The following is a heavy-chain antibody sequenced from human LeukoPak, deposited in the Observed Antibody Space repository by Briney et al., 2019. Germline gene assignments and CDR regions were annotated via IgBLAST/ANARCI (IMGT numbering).Heavy chain of an antibody. CDR2: ISSSSSYI. CDR1: GFTFSSYS. Sequence: GGSLRLSCAASGFTFSSYSMNWVRQALGKGLEWVSSISSSSSYIYYADSVKGRFTISRDNAKNSLYLQMNSLRAEDTAVYYCANPTIFGVVSPFEYWGQGTLVTVSS. D-gene: IGHD3-3*01. CDR3: ANPTIFGVVSPFEY. J-gene: IGHJ4*02. V-gene: IGHV3-21*01.